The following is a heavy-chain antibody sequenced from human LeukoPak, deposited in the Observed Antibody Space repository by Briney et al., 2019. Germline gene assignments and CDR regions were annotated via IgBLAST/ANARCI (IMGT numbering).Heavy chain of an antibody. J-gene: IGHJ3*02. V-gene: IGHV3-30*02. CDR2: IRYDGNNK. Sequence: GGSLRLSCAASGFTFSNYGMHWVRQAPGKGVDWVAFIRYDGNNKYYGHSVRGRVTISRDNSKNTLYLQMNSLRGEDTAVYYCAKDPTPAAMDAFDIWGQGTMVTVSS. CDR3: AKDPTPAAMDAFDI. CDR1: GFTFSNYG. D-gene: IGHD5-18*01.